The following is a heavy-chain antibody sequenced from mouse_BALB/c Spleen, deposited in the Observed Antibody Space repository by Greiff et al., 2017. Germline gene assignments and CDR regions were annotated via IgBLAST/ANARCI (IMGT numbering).Heavy chain of an antibody. V-gene: IGHV3-6*02. D-gene: IGHD2-1*01. CDR1: GYSITSGYY. CDR3: ARDKNYGNYAWFAY. CDR2: ISYDGSN. Sequence: VQLKESGPGLVKPSQSLSLTCSVTGYSITSGYYWNWIRQFPGNKLEWMGYISYDGSNNYNPSLKNRISITRDTSKNQFFLKLNSVTTEDTATYYCARDKNYGNYAWFAYWGQGTLVTVSA. J-gene: IGHJ3*01.